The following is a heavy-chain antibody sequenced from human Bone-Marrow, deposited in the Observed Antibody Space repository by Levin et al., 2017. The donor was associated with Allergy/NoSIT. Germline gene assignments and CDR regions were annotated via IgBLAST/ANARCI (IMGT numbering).Heavy chain of an antibody. CDR1: GFSLSTSGVG. CDR2: IYWDDDL. Sequence: ESGPTLVKPTQTLTLTCTFSGFSLSTSGVGVSWIGQPPGKALEWLALIYWDDDLRYSPSLKSRLTITKDTSKNQLVLTLTNVDPVDTATYFCAHSRSLRPGLRGYNYGPFDFWGQGTLVIVSS. D-gene: IGHD5-18*01. J-gene: IGHJ4*02. CDR3: AHSRSLRPGLRGYNYGPFDF. V-gene: IGHV2-5*02.